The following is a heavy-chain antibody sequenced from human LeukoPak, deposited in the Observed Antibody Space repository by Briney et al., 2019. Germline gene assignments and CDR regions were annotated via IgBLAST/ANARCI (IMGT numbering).Heavy chain of an antibody. CDR3: AREVTRYISTWGEAFDI. Sequence: ASVKVSCKASGYTFTSYYVHWVRQAPGQGLEWMGIINPSGGSTSYAQKFQGRVTMTRDTSTSTVYMELSSLRSDDTAVYYCAREVTRYISTWGEAFDIWGQGTMVSVSS. J-gene: IGHJ3*02. V-gene: IGHV1-46*01. D-gene: IGHD6-13*01. CDR1: GYTFTSYY. CDR2: INPSGGST.